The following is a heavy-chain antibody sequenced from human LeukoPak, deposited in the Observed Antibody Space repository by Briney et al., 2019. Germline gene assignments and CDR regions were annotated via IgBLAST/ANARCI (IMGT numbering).Heavy chain of an antibody. V-gene: IGHV4-39*07. Sequence: SETLSLTCTVSGGSTSSSSYYWGWIRQPPGKGLEWIGSIYYSGSTYYNPSLKSRVTISVDTSKSQFSLKLSSVTAADTAVYYCAALYGSGSYYLENDYWGQGTLVTVSS. CDR2: IYYSGST. CDR1: GGSTSSSSYY. J-gene: IGHJ4*02. CDR3: AALYGSGSYYLENDY. D-gene: IGHD3-10*01.